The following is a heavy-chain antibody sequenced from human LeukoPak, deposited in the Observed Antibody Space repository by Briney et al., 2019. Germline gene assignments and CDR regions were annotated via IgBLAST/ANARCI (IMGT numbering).Heavy chain of an antibody. CDR3: ARYTYYYASGSYYNPYFDY. D-gene: IGHD3-10*01. J-gene: IGHJ4*02. CDR2: IYPGDSDT. V-gene: IGHV5-51*01. Sequence: GESLKISCKGSGYSFTNYWIGWVRQMPGKGLEWMGIIYPGDSDTRYSPSFQGQVTISADKSISTAYLQWSSLKASDTAMYYCARYTYYYASGSYYNPYFDYWGQGTLVTVSS. CDR1: GYSFTNYW.